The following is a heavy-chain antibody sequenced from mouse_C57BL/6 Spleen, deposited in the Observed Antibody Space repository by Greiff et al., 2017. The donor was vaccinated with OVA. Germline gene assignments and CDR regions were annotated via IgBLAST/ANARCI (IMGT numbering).Heavy chain of an antibody. CDR1: GFTFSSYA. Sequence: EVKVVESGGGLVKPGGSLKLSCAASGFTFSSYAMSWVRQTPEKRLEWVATISDGGSYTYYPDNVKGRFTISRDNAKNNLYLQMSHLKSEDTAMYYCARDLAFYFDYWGQGTTLTVSS. CDR3: ARDLAFYFDY. CDR2: ISDGGSYT. V-gene: IGHV5-4*01. J-gene: IGHJ2*01.